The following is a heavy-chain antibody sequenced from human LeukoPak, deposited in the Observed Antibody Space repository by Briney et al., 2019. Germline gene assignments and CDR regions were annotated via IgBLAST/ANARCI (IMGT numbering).Heavy chain of an antibody. D-gene: IGHD1-1*01. CDR3: ARDWNGAFDI. CDR2: IKRGGSEK. Sequence: PGGSLRLSCAVSGFDFSQHWMTWVRQAPGKGLEWVADIKRGGSEKNYVDSVKGRFTISRDDTKNSLFLQMHSLRAEDTAVYYCARDWNGAFDIWGQGTMVTVSS. J-gene: IGHJ3*02. V-gene: IGHV3-7*01. CDR1: GFDFSQHW.